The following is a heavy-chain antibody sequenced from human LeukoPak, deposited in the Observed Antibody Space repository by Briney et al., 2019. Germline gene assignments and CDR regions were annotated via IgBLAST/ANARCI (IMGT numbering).Heavy chain of an antibody. J-gene: IGHJ3*02. Sequence: SETLSLTCTVSGGSISSYYWSWIRQAPGKGLEWIGYIYYSGSTNYNPSLKSRVTISVDTSKNQFSLKLSSVTAADTAVYYCARPASSWRDAFDIWGQGTLVTVSS. V-gene: IGHV4-59*08. CDR3: ARPASSWRDAFDI. D-gene: IGHD6-13*01. CDR2: IYYSGST. CDR1: GGSISSYY.